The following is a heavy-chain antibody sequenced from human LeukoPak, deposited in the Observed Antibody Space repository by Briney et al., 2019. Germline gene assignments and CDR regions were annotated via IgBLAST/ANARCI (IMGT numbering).Heavy chain of an antibody. CDR2: IISSSNTI. V-gene: IGHV3-48*01. CDR3: ARAVGHGSGSPRMDV. D-gene: IGHD3-10*01. Sequence: GGSLRLSCAVSGFTFSTHSMNWVSQAPGKGLEWVSYIISSSNTIYYADSVKGRFTISRDNAKNSLYLQMNSLRAEDTAVYYCARAVGHGSGSPRMDVWGKGTTVTVSS. J-gene: IGHJ6*04. CDR1: GFTFSTHS.